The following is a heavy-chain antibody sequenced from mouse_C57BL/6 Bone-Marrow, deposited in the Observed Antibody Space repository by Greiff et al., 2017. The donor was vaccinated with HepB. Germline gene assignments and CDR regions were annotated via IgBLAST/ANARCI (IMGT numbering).Heavy chain of an antibody. J-gene: IGHJ2*01. V-gene: IGHV1-81*01. CDR1: GYTFTSYG. Sequence: VQLVESGAELARPGASVKLSCKASGYTFTSYGISWVKQRTGQGLEWIGEIYPRSGNTYYNEKFKGKATLTADKSSSKAYMELRSLTSEDSAVYFCARSRRVLRTYWGQGTTLTVSS. CDR3: ARSRRVLRTY. D-gene: IGHD1-1*01. CDR2: IYPRSGNT.